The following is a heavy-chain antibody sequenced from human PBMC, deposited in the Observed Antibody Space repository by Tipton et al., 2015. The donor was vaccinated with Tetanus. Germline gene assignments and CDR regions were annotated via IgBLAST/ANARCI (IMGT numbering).Heavy chain of an antibody. D-gene: IGHD4-17*01. CDR2: IIPIFGTA. CDR1: GGTFSSYA. V-gene: IGHV1-69*01. J-gene: IGHJ4*02. Sequence: QLVQFGAEVKKPGSSVKVSCKASGGTFSSYAISWVRQAPGQGLEWMGGIIPIFGTANYAQKFKVRVTITADESTSTAYMVRSSLRSEDTAVYYGARGANYYGRTYPFDYWGQGTLVTVSS. CDR3: ARGANYYGRTYPFDY.